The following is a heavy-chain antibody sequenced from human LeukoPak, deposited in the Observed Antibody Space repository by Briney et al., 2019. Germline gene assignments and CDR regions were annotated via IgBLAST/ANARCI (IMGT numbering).Heavy chain of an antibody. CDR1: GFTFSSYA. CDR2: ISYDGSNK. V-gene: IGHV3-30*04. D-gene: IGHD6-19*01. Sequence: GGSLRLSCAASGFTFSSYAMHWVRRAPGKGLEWVAVISYDGSNKYYADSVKGRFTISRDNSKNTLYLQMNSLRAEDTAVYYCARDLRHSSTDYWGQGTLVTVSS. J-gene: IGHJ4*02. CDR3: ARDLRHSSTDY.